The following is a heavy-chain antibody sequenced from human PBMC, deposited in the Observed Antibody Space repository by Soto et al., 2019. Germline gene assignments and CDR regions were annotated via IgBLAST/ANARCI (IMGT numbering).Heavy chain of an antibody. CDR1: GGSISSSSYY. CDR3: ARQSSGGRGFDP. D-gene: IGHD3-10*01. CDR2: IYYSGST. V-gene: IGHV4-39*01. Sequence: SETLSLTCTVSGGSISSSSYYWGWIRQPPGKGLEWIGSIYYSGSTYYNPSLKSRVTISVDTSKNQFSLKLSSVTAADTAVYYCARQSSGGRGFDPWGQGTLVTVSS. J-gene: IGHJ5*02.